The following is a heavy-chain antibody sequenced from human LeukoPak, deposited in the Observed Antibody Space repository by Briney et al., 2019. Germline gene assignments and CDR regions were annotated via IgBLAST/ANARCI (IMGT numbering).Heavy chain of an antibody. CDR3: ARDGDGYNYADY. Sequence: SETLSLTCTVSGGSISSSNNYWGWIRQPPGKGLEWIGSINYSGTTYYNPSLKSRVTISVDTSKNQFSLKLSSVTAADTALYYCARDGDGYNYADYWGQETLVIVSS. J-gene: IGHJ4*02. CDR2: INYSGTT. CDR1: GGSISSSNNY. V-gene: IGHV4-39*07. D-gene: IGHD5-24*01.